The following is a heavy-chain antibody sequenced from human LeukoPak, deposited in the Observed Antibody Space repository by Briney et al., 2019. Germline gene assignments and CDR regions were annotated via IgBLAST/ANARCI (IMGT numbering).Heavy chain of an antibody. V-gene: IGHV3-7*01. Sequence: GGSLRLSCAASGFTFSSYWMSWVRQAPGKGLEWVANIKQDGSEKYYVDFVKGRFTISRDNAKNSLYLQMNSLRAEDTAVYYCARVSSMYYFDYWGQGTLVTVSS. CDR2: IKQDGSEK. D-gene: IGHD2/OR15-2a*01. J-gene: IGHJ4*02. CDR3: ARVSSMYYFDY. CDR1: GFTFSSYW.